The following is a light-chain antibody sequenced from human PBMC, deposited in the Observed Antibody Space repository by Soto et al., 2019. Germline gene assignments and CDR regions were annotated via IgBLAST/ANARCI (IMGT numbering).Light chain of an antibody. CDR1: SSNIGSNT. Sequence: QSVLTQPPSASGTLGQRITISCSGSSSNIGSNTINWYQQLPGTAPKLLIYSHNQRPSGVPDRFSGSKSGTSASLAISGLQSEDETDYYCAAWDDSLNGWVFGGGTKLTVL. V-gene: IGLV1-44*01. CDR2: SHN. CDR3: AAWDDSLNGWV. J-gene: IGLJ2*01.